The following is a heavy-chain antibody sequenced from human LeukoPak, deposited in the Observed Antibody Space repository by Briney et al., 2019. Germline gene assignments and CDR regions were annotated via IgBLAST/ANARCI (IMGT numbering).Heavy chain of an antibody. CDR1: GESFSAYY. CDR3: ARCGNLNSGSYYDAFDI. D-gene: IGHD1-26*01. Sequence: PSEPLSLTCALYGESFSAYYWSWIRQPPEKGLEWIGEINHSGSTNYNPSLKSRVTISVDTSKNQISLKLSSVTAADTAVYYCARCGNLNSGSYYDAFDIWGQGTMVTVSS. CDR2: INHSGST. V-gene: IGHV4-34*01. J-gene: IGHJ3*02.